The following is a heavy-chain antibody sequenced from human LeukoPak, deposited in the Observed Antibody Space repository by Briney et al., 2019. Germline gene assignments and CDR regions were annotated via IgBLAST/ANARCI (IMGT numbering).Heavy chain of an antibody. D-gene: IGHD5-18*01. CDR2: IYSGGST. CDR1: GFTVSSNY. J-gene: IGHJ6*02. Sequence: PGGSLRLSCAASGFTVSSNYMSWVRQAPGKGLEWVSVIYSGGSTYYADSVKGRFTISRDSSKNTLYLQMNSLRAEDTAVYYCGYSYGRYYYGMDVWGQGTTVTVSS. CDR3: GYSYGRYYYGMDV. V-gene: IGHV3-66*01.